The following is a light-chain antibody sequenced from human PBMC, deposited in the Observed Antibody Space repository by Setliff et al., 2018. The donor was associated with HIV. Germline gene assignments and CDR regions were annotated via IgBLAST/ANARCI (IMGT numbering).Light chain of an antibody. CDR3: MSYSSTNSYV. V-gene: IGLV2-14*03. Sequence: QSALTQPASVSGTPGQSITISCTGSSSDIGTYDRVSWYQQRPDGGPRLIIYDVIHRPSGVPHRFSGSKSGNTASLTISGLQTEDEADYYCMSYSSTNSYVFGTGTKVTVL. CDR1: SSDIGTYDR. CDR2: DVI. J-gene: IGLJ1*01.